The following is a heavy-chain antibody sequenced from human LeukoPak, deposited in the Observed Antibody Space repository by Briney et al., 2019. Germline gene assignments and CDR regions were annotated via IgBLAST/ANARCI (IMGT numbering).Heavy chain of an antibody. CDR2: ISGGST. CDR1: RFTFSSYA. Sequence: GGSLRLSCAASRFTFSSYAMTWVRQAPGKGLEWVSTISGGSTYYADSVKGRFTISRDNSKNTLYLQMNSLRAEDTAVYYCAKGFSYGFDNWGQGALVTVSS. V-gene: IGHV3-23*01. J-gene: IGHJ4*02. CDR3: AKGFSYGFDN. D-gene: IGHD5-18*01.